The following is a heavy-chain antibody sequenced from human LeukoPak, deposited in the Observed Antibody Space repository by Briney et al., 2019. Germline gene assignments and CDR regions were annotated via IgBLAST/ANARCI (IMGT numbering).Heavy chain of an antibody. D-gene: IGHD1-26*01. V-gene: IGHV1-8*01. J-gene: IGHJ5*02. Sequence: GASVKVSCKASGYTFTSYDINWVRQATGQGLEWMGWMKPNSGNTGYAQKFQGRVTMTRNTSKSTAYMELSSLRSEDTAVYYCAHKAWEDLRGGGWFDPWGQGTLVTVSS. CDR2: MKPNSGNT. CDR3: AHKAWEDLRGGGWFDP. CDR1: GYTFTSYD.